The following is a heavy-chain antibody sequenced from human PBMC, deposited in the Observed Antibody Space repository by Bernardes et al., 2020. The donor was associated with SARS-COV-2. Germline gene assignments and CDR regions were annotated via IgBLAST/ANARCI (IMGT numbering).Heavy chain of an antibody. Sequence: AAGKVSCKASGYTFTSYAITWVRQATGQGLEWMGWMTPNSGNTGYAQKFQGRVTMTRNTSIRTAYMELSSLRSEDTAVYYCARGRVRGGWQSLVLELYYVDYWGQGILITVSS. V-gene: IGHV1-8*01. CDR3: ARGRVRGGWQSLVLELYYVDY. D-gene: IGHD6-19*01. J-gene: IGHJ4*02. CDR2: MTPNSGNT. CDR1: GYTFTSYA.